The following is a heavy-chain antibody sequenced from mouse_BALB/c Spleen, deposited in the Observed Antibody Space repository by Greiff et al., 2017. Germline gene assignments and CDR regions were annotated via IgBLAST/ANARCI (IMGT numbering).Heavy chain of an antibody. CDR2: IRNKANGYTT. J-gene: IGHJ3*01. CDR3: ASDGYYAWFAY. D-gene: IGHD2-3*01. V-gene: IGHV7-3*02. Sequence: EVQLVESGGGLVQPGGSLRLSCATSGFTFTDYYMSWVRQPPGKALEWLGFIRNKANGYTTEYSVSVKGRFTISRDNTQSILYLQMNTLRAEDSATYYCASDGYYAWFAYWGQGTLVTVSA. CDR1: GFTFTDYY.